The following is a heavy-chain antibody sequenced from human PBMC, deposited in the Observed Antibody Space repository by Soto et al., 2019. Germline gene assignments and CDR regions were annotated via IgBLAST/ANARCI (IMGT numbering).Heavy chain of an antibody. Sequence: ASVKVSCKASGYTFTGYYMHWVRQAPGQGLEWMGWINPNSGGTNYAQKFQGWVTMTRDTSISTAYMELSRLRSDDTAVYYCARAHCSSTSCYPQYDYWGQGTLVTVSS. CDR1: GYTFTGYY. CDR3: ARAHCSSTSCYPQYDY. D-gene: IGHD2-2*01. CDR2: INPNSGGT. J-gene: IGHJ4*02. V-gene: IGHV1-2*04.